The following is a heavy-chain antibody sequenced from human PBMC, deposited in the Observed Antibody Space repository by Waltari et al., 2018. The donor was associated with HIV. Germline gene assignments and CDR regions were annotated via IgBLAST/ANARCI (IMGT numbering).Heavy chain of an antibody. D-gene: IGHD7-27*01. Sequence: EVQLVETGGGLIQPGGSLRLSCAASGFTVSSNYMSWVRQAPGKGLEWDSVIYSGGSTYYADAVKGRFTISRDNSKNTLYLQMNSLRAEDTAVYYCASQLLTGDPFDYWGQGTLVTVSS. CDR1: GFTVSSNY. CDR3: ASQLLTGDPFDY. V-gene: IGHV3-53*02. J-gene: IGHJ4*02. CDR2: IYSGGST.